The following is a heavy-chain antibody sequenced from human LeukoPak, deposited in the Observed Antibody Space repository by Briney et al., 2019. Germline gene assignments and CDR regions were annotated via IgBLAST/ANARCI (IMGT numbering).Heavy chain of an antibody. V-gene: IGHV3-33*06. Sequence: GGSLRLSCAASGFTFSSYGMHWVRQAPGKGLEWVAVIWYDGSNKYYADSVKGRFTISRDNSKNTLYLQMNSLRAEDTAVYYCAKGGSWGFVDYWGQGALVTVSS. CDR3: AKGGSWGFVDY. CDR1: GFTFSSYG. CDR2: IWYDGSNK. J-gene: IGHJ4*02. D-gene: IGHD3-16*01.